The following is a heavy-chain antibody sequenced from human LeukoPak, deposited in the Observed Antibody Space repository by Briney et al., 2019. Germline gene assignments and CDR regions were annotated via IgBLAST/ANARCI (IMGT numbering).Heavy chain of an antibody. J-gene: IGHJ4*02. CDR1: GFTFSSYA. D-gene: IGHD1-14*01. CDR2: IGGSGGST. CDR3: AVYSRITGY. Sequence: PGGSLRLSCAASGFTFSSYAMTWVRQGPGKGLEWVSIIGGSGGSTYYADSVKGRFTISRDNAKNSLYLQMNSLRAEDTAVYYCAVYSRITGYWGQGTLVTVSS. V-gene: IGHV3-23*01.